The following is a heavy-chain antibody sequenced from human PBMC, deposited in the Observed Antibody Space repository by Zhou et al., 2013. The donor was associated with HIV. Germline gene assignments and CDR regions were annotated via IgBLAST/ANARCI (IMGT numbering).Heavy chain of an antibody. CDR2: IIPIFGTA. J-gene: IGHJ3*02. D-gene: IGHD3-22*01. CDR3: ASPPPYNYYDSSGYFSGHDAFDI. Sequence: QVQLVQSGAEVKKPGSSVKVSCKASGGTFSSYAISWVRQAPGQGLEWMGRIIPIFGTANYAQKFQGRVTITADESTSTAYMELSSLRSEDTAVYYCASPPPYNYYDSSGYFSGHDAFDIWGQGTMVTVSS. V-gene: IGHV1-69*13. CDR1: GGTFSSYA.